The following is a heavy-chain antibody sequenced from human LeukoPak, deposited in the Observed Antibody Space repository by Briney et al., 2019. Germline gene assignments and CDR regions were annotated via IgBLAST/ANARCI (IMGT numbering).Heavy chain of an antibody. V-gene: IGHV3-30*03. D-gene: IGHD3-10*01. J-gene: IGHJ4*02. Sequence: GGSLRLSCAVSVFTLSRYGMRWGRQAPGKGLGWVAVISYDGSNKYYADSVKGRFTISTDNSTTTLYLQMSTLRAEDTAVYPRPTVALTRVYHKFGELLNFTDYRGQGNLVTVSS. CDR2: ISYDGSNK. CDR1: VFTLSRYG. CDR3: PTVALTRVYHKFGELLNFTDY.